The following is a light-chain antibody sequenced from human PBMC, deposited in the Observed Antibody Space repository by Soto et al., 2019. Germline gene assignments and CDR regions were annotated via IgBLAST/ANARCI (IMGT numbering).Light chain of an antibody. Sequence: DIQMTQSPSSLSASVGDRVTITCRASQGIDNHLAWYQQKPGKAPELLIYAASTLQSGVPSRFTGSGSGTDFTLSISSLQPEDAATYYCQKCKAAPFTFGGGTKVEIK. V-gene: IGKV1-27*01. J-gene: IGKJ4*01. CDR1: QGIDNH. CDR2: AAS. CDR3: QKCKAAPFT.